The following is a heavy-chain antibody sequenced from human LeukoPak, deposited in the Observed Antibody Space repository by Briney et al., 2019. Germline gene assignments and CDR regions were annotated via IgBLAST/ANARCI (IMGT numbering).Heavy chain of an antibody. J-gene: IGHJ3*02. CDR3: AKSVMITFGGVIGAFDI. Sequence: GGSLRLFCAASGFTFSSYAMSWVRQAPGKGLEWVSAISGSGGSTYYADSVKGRFTISRDNSKNTLYLQMNSLRAEDTAVYYCAKSVMITFGGVIGAFDIWGQGTMVTVSS. CDR2: ISGSGGST. CDR1: GFTFSSYA. V-gene: IGHV3-23*01. D-gene: IGHD3-16*02.